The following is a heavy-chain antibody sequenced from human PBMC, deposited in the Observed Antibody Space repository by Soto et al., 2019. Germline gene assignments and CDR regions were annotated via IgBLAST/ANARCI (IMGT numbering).Heavy chain of an antibody. J-gene: IGHJ5*02. V-gene: IGHV4-38-2*01. CDR2: IYHSGSA. CDR1: GFSISSGYY. CDR3: ARGGKAAAGSYNWFDP. D-gene: IGHD6-13*01. Sequence: SETLSLTCAVSGFSISSGYYWGWIRQPPGQGLEWIGSIYHSGSAYHNPSLKSRVTISVDTSKNQFSLKLTSVTAADTAVYYCARGGKAAAGSYNWFDPWGQGTLVTVS.